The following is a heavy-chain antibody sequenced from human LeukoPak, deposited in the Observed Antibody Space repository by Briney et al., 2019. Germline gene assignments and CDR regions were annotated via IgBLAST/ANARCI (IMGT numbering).Heavy chain of an antibody. V-gene: IGHV4-59*01. Sequence: SETLSLTCTVSGGSISSYYWTWIRQPPGKGLEWIGYIYYSGITNYNPSLKSRVTISVDTSKNQFSLKLTSVTAADTAMYYCARSDSSSLPSDYWAREPWSPSPQ. J-gene: IGHJ4*02. CDR1: GGSISSYY. D-gene: IGHD6-6*01. CDR2: IYYSGIT. CDR3: ARSDSSSLPSDY.